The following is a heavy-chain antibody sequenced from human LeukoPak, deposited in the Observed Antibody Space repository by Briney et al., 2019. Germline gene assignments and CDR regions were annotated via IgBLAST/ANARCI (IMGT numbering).Heavy chain of an antibody. J-gene: IGHJ4*02. V-gene: IGHV3-23*01. Sequence: PGGSLRLSCVISGFTFSTYAMSWVRQAPGKGLEWVSIISGDGRSTVYADSVKGRFTISRDSSKSTMSLQMNSLRDDDTAVYYCAKGMGAYCGSGCYSRVFDYWGQGTLVTVSS. CDR3: AKGMGAYCGSGCYSRVFDY. CDR2: ISGDGRST. D-gene: IGHD2-21*02. CDR1: GFTFSTYA.